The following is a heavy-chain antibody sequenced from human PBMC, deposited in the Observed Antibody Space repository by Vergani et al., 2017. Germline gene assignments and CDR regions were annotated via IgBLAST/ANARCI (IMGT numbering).Heavy chain of an antibody. V-gene: IGHV4-59*01. Sequence: QVQLQESGPGLVKPSETLSLTCTVSGGSISSYYWSWIRQPPGKGLEWLGYIYYSGSTNYNPSLQSRVTISVDTSKNQFSLKLSSVTAADTAVYYCARGKAVGNNWFDPWGQGTLVTVSS. J-gene: IGHJ5*02. CDR1: GGSISSYY. CDR2: IYYSGST. D-gene: IGHD1-26*01. CDR3: ARGKAVGNNWFDP.